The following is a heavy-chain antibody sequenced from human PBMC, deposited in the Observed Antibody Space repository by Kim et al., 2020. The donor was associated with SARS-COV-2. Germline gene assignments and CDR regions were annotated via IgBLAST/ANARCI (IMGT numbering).Heavy chain of an antibody. Sequence: GGSLRLSCAASGFTFSSYEMNWVRQAPGKGLEWISYISTGGNTISYADSVKGRFTISRDNPKNSLYLQMNSLRAEDTGVYYCARLGTAWIQLWSFDYWGQGTLVTASS. J-gene: IGHJ4*02. CDR2: ISTGGNTI. D-gene: IGHD5-18*01. CDR1: GFTFSSYE. CDR3: ARLGTAWIQLWSFDY. V-gene: IGHV3-48*03.